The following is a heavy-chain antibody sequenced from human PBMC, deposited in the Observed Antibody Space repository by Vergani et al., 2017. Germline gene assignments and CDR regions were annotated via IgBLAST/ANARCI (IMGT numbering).Heavy chain of an antibody. CDR2: IYYSGST. D-gene: IGHD3-22*01. CDR3: AGDSSGYFIYYFDY. CDR1: GGSISSGDYY. Sequence: QVQLQESGPGLVKPSQTLSLTCTVSGGSISSGDYYWGWIRQPPGKGLEWIGSIYYSGSTYYNPSLKSRVTISVDTSKNQFSLKLSSVTAADTAVYYCAGDSSGYFIYYFDYWGQGTLVTVSS. J-gene: IGHJ4*02. V-gene: IGHV4-39*07.